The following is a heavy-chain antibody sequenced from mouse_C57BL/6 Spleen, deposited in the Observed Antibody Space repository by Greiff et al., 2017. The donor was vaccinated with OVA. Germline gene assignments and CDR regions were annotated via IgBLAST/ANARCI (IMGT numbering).Heavy chain of an antibody. D-gene: IGHD4-1*01. Sequence: QVQLQQPGAELVKPGASVKLSCKASGYTFTSYWMQWVKQRPGQGLEWLGEIDPSDSYTNYNQKFKGKATLTVAPSSSTAYMQLSSLTSEDSAVYYGARTGTPYYFDYWGQGTTLTVSS. CDR1: GYTFTSYW. CDR2: IDPSDSYT. CDR3: ARTGTPYYFDY. J-gene: IGHJ2*01. V-gene: IGHV1-50*01.